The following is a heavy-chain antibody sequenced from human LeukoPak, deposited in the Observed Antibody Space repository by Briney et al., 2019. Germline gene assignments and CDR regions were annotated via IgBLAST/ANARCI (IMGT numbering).Heavy chain of an antibody. D-gene: IGHD6-13*01. CDR1: GYSFTSYW. CDR2: IYPGDSDT. J-gene: IGHJ3*02. Sequence: GESLKISCKGSGYSFTSYWIGWVRQMPGKGLEWMGIIYPGDSDTRYSPSFQGQVTISADKSISTAYLQWSSLRAEDTAVYYCARVILRGSSSFEPDAFDIWGQGTMVTVSS. V-gene: IGHV5-51*01. CDR3: ARVILRGSSSFEPDAFDI.